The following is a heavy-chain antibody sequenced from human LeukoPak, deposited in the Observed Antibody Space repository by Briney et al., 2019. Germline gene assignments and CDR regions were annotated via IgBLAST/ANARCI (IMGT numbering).Heavy chain of an antibody. J-gene: IGHJ3*02. CDR1: GGSFSGYY. D-gene: IGHD3-22*01. V-gene: IGHV4-34*01. CDR3: ARDYDSSGHDAFDI. CDR2: INHSGST. Sequence: SETLSLTCAVYGGSFSGYYWSWIRQPPGKGLEWIGEINHSGSTNHNPSLKSRVTISVDTSKNQFSLKLSSVTAADTAVYYCARDYDSSGHDAFDIWGQGTMVTVSS.